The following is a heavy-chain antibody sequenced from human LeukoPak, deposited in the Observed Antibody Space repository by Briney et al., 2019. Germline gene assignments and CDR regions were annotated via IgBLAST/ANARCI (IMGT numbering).Heavy chain of an antibody. CDR2: ISDSGGST. CDR1: GFTFSNYA. CDR3: ALNGREVPSGAFDI. J-gene: IGHJ3*02. Sequence: GGSLRLSCAASGFTFSNYAMSWVRQAPGKGLEWVSAISDSGGSTYYADSVKGRFTISRDNSKNTLYLQMNSLRAEDTAVYYCALNGREVPSGAFDIWGQGTMVTVSS. V-gene: IGHV3-23*01. D-gene: IGHD3-16*02.